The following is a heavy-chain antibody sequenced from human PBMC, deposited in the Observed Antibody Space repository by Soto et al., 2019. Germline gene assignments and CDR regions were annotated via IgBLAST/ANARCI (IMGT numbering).Heavy chain of an antibody. CDR3: TADSRIQCAPFFEY. Sequence: EVQLVESGGGLVKPGGSLRLSCAASGFTFSTAWMNWVRQAPGKGLEWVGRIKSKTDEETIIYAAPMEGRITISRDDTKNTLYLQMNSLKTEDTAVYYCTADSRIQCAPFFEYWGQGILVTVSS. J-gene: IGHJ4*02. CDR2: IKSKTDEETI. V-gene: IGHV3-15*01. CDR1: GFTFSTAW. D-gene: IGHD2-15*01.